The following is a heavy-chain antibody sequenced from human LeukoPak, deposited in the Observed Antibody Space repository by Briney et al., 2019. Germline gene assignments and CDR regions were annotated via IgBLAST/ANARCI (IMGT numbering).Heavy chain of an antibody. J-gene: IGHJ3*01. CDR1: GGSISSSSYY. D-gene: IGHD1-26*01. V-gene: IGHV4-39*07. Sequence: PSKTLSLTCTVSGGSISSSSYYWGWIRQPPGKGLEWIGSIYYSGSTYYNPSLKSRVTISVDTSKNQFSLKLSSVTAADTAIYYCARVGYSGRYGLPLLAFDFWGQGTMVTVSS. CDR2: IYYSGST. CDR3: ARVGYSGRYGLPLLAFDF.